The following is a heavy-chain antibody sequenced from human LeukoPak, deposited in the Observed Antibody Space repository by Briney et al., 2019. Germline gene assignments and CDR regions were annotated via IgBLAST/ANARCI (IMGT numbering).Heavy chain of an antibody. Sequence: GRSLRLSCAASGFTFSSYAMHWVRQAPGKGLEWVAVISYDGSNKYYADSVKGRFTISTDNSNNTLYLQMNSLRAEDTAVHYCARSSGSYIFDYWGQGTLVTVSS. CDR3: ARSSGSYIFDY. CDR2: ISYDGSNK. CDR1: GFTFSSYA. D-gene: IGHD3-10*01. V-gene: IGHV3-30*04. J-gene: IGHJ4*02.